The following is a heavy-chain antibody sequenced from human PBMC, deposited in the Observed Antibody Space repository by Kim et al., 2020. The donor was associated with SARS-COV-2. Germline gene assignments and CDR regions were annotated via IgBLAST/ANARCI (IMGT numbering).Heavy chain of an antibody. CDR2: ITWNGGDI. D-gene: IGHD3-10*01. CDR3: AKAPGEHPRYGMDA. V-gene: IGHV3-9*01. Sequence: GGSLRLSCAVSGSSFKDYAMHWVRQVPGKGLEWVSSITWNGGDIVYADSVKGRFTISRDNAKNSLFLQMNSLRSEDTALYYCAKAPGEHPRYGMDAWGQGTTVTVSS. CDR1: GSSFKDYA. J-gene: IGHJ6*02.